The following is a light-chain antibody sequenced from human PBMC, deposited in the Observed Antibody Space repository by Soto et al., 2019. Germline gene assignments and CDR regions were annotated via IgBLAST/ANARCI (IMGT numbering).Light chain of an antibody. J-gene: IGKJ5*01. Sequence: DIQMTQSPSTLSASVGDRVTITFLASQSISSWLAWYQQKPGKAPKLLIYKASSLESGVPSRFSGSGSGTEFTLTISSLQPDDFATYYCQQYYRSSITFGQGTRLEIK. V-gene: IGKV1-5*03. CDR3: QQYYRSSIT. CDR1: QSISSW. CDR2: KAS.